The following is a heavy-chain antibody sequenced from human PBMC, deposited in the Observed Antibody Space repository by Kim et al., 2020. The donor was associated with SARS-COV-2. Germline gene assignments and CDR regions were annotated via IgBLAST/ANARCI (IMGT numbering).Heavy chain of an antibody. CDR1: GGTFSSYA. CDR3: ARVEVQTTVTIPPTHPFPYYYYYGMDV. V-gene: IGHV1-69*13. CDR2: IIPMFGTA. J-gene: IGHJ6*02. D-gene: IGHD4-17*01. Sequence: SVKVSCKTSGGTFSSYAFSWVRQAPGQGLEWMGGIIPMFGTANNAQKFQGRVTITADESTNTTYMELSSLRSEDTAVYYCARVEVQTTVTIPPTHPFPYYYYYGMDVWGQGTTVTVSS.